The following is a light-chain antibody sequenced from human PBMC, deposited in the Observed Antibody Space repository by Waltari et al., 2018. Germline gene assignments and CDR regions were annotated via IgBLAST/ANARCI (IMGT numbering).Light chain of an antibody. CDR2: GAS. CDR3: QHYNNWPLT. CDR1: QSVSSN. J-gene: IGKJ4*01. Sequence: EIVITQSPATLSVSPGERATLSCRASQSVSSNLAWYQQKPGQAPRLLIYGASTRATGIPVRFSGSGSGTEFTLTISSLQSEDFAVYYCQHYNNWPLTFGGGTMVDIK. V-gene: IGKV3-15*01.